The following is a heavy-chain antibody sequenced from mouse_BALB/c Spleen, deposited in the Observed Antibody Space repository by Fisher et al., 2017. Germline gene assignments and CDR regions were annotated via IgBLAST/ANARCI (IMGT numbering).Heavy chain of an antibody. J-gene: IGHJ1*01. V-gene: IGHV5-17*02. D-gene: IGHD2-2*01. Sequence: RFTISRDNPKNTLFLQMTSLRSEDTAMYYCARWLRDWYFDVWGAGTTVTVSS. CDR3: ARWLRDWYFDV.